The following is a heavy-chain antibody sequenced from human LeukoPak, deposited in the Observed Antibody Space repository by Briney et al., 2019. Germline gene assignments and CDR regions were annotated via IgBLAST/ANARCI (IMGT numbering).Heavy chain of an antibody. V-gene: IGHV3-23*01. CDR2: ISGSGGST. CDR3: AKDGIRFLEWFDP. J-gene: IGHJ5*02. D-gene: IGHD3-3*01. Sequence: GGSLRLSCAASGFTFSSYAMTWVRQTPGKGLEWVSAISGSGGSTYYSDYVKGRFTISRDNSKNTLYLQMNSLRAEDTALYYCAKDGIRFLEWFDPWGQGTLVTVSS. CDR1: GFTFSSYA.